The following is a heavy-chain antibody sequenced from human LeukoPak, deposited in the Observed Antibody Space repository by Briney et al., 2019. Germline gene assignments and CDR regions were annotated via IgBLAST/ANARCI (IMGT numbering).Heavy chain of an antibody. CDR1: GFTFSDYY. D-gene: IGHD1-26*01. V-gene: IGHV3-11*01. J-gene: IGHJ6*02. CDR2: ISGVASDI. Sequence: GGSLRLSCAASGFTFSDYYMTWIRQAPGKGLEWVSYISGVASDIYYGDSVKGRFTISRDNAKNSVYLQMNSLRAEDTAVYYCARGGALGLDVWGQGTTVTVSS. CDR3: ARGGALGLDV.